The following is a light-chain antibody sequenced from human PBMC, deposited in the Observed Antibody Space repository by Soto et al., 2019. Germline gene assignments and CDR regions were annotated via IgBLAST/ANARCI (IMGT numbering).Light chain of an antibody. CDR1: SSNIGAHYD. CDR3: QSYDNSLSVYV. V-gene: IGLV1-40*01. CDR2: GNS. J-gene: IGLJ1*01. Sequence: QSVLTQLPSVSGAPGQRVTISCTGGSSNIGAHYDVHWYQQLPGTAPKLLIYGNSNRPSGVPDRFSGSKSGTSASLAITGLQAEDEADYYCQSYDNSLSVYVFGTGTKVTVL.